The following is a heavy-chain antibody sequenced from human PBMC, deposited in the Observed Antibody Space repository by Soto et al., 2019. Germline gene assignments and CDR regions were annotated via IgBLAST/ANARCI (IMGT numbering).Heavy chain of an antibody. CDR1: GFTFSSYG. V-gene: IGHV3-33*01. J-gene: IGHJ3*02. CDR2: IWYDGSNK. D-gene: IGHD3-22*01. Sequence: GGSLSLSCAASGFTFSSYGMHWVRQAPGKGLEWVAVIWYDGSNKYYADSVKGRFTISRDNSKNTLYLQMNSLRAEDTAVYYCARDRDSSGYYYAPARSDAFDIWGQGTMVTVSS. CDR3: ARDRDSSGYYYAPARSDAFDI.